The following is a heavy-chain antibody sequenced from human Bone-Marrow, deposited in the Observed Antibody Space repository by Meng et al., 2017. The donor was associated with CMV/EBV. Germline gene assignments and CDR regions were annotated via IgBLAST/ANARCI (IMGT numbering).Heavy chain of an antibody. J-gene: IGHJ6*02. V-gene: IGHV4-59*01. CDR3: ARDHKGYYNYYYGMDV. Sequence: WETLSLTCTVSGGSISSYYWSWIRQPPGKGLEWIGYIYDSGSTNYNPSLKSRVTISIDTSKNKFSLKLSSVTAADTAVYYCARDHKGYYNYYYGMDVWGQGTTVTVSS. D-gene: IGHD5-12*01. CDR2: IYDSGST. CDR1: GGSISSYY.